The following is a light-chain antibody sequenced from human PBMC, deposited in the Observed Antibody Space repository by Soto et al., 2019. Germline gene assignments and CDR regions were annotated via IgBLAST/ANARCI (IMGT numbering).Light chain of an antibody. CDR1: RSGSRG. CDR3: LQHNSSPRT. CDR2: DAS. V-gene: IGKV1-5*01. Sequence: DIQMTQSPSTLSASVGDRVTITCRASRSGSRGLAGYQQKPGRAPKVLTYDASSLDSGVPSRFSGSGSGTEFSLTISSLQPEDSATYFCLQHNSSPRTFGQGTKV. J-gene: IGKJ1*01.